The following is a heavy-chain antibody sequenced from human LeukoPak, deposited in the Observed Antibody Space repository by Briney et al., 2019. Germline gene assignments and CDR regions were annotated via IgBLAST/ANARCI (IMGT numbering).Heavy chain of an antibody. J-gene: IGHJ4*02. Sequence: GASVKVSCKASGYTFTAYYMHWVRQAPGQGLEWMGWINPNSGGTVYAQNFQGRVTMTRDTSISTAYMELNRLRSDDTAVYYCAKGHLLWGLYYFDYWGQGTLVTVSS. D-gene: IGHD2-21*01. CDR2: INPNSGGT. CDR1: GYTFTAYY. V-gene: IGHV1-2*02. CDR3: AKGHLLWGLYYFDY.